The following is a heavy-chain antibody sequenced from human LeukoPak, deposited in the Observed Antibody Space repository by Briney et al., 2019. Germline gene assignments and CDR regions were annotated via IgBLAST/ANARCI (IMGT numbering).Heavy chain of an antibody. CDR1: IGSISSSKW. CDR3: ARQKWEQQGRDYYFDGLDV. D-gene: IGHD1/OR15-1a*01. Sequence: SETLSLTFSVSIGSISSSKWWSWVRQSPVKGLEWIGEIYLYGTTNYNPSFTSRVTMSVDRSRNQFSLKLTSVTAADTAVYYCARQKWEQQGRDYYFDGLDVWGPGTTVIVSS. V-gene: IGHV4-4*02. J-gene: IGHJ6*02. CDR2: IYLYGTT.